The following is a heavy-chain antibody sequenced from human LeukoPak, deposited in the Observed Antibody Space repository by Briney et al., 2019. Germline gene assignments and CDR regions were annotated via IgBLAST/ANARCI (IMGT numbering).Heavy chain of an antibody. Sequence: SVKVSCKASGGTFSSYAISWVRQAPGQGLEWMGGIIPIFGTANYAQKFQGRVTITADESTSTAYMELSSLRSEDTAVYYCARGYCSSTSCYIPDYWGQGTLVTVSS. CDR2: IIPIFGTA. CDR3: ARGYCSSTSCYIPDY. CDR1: GGTFSSYA. D-gene: IGHD2-2*02. J-gene: IGHJ4*02. V-gene: IGHV1-69*13.